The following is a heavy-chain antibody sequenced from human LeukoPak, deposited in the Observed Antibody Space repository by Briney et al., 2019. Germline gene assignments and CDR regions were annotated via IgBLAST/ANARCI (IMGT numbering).Heavy chain of an antibody. CDR3: AKDQGATYFYYMDV. V-gene: IGHV3-9*03. Sequence: PGGSLRLSCTASGFSFDDHAMHWVRQAPGKGQEWLSGISWNSGVIRYADSVKGRFTISRDNAKNSLYLQMNSLRAEDMALYYCAKDQGATYFYYMDVWGKGTTVAVSS. J-gene: IGHJ6*03. CDR2: ISWNSGVI. CDR1: GFSFDDHA.